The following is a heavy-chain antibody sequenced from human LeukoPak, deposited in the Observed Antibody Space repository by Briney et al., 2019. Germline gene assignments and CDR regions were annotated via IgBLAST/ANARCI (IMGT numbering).Heavy chain of an antibody. Sequence: GGSLRLSCAASGFTVSSNYMSWVRQAPGKGLEWVSVIYSGGSTYYADSVKGRFTISRHNSKNTLYLQMNSLRAEDTAVYYCAKGTYCGGDCYPQAPNYYFGMDVWGQGTTVTVSS. CDR2: IYSGGST. V-gene: IGHV3-53*04. CDR3: AKGTYCGGDCYPQAPNYYFGMDV. D-gene: IGHD2-21*02. J-gene: IGHJ6*02. CDR1: GFTVSSNY.